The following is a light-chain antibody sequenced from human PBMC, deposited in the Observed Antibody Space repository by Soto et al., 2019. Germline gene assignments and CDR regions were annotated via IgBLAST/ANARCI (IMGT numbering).Light chain of an antibody. CDR3: QLWSSSRRI. Sequence: EIGLTQSPGTLSLSPGERATLSCRASQSLTNSRLAWYQQKHGQAPKVLIYGGSNMATGIPDRFSGSGSGTDFSLTISGLEPEDFAVYYCQLWSSSRRIFGQGTNLEIQ. J-gene: IGKJ2*01. CDR2: GGS. CDR1: QSLTNSR. V-gene: IGKV3-20*01.